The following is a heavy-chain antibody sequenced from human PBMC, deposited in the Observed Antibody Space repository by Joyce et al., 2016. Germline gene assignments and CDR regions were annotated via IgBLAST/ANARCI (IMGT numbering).Heavy chain of an antibody. CDR3: ARERGGGMSAFDI. CDR2: IGTAGDP. D-gene: IGHD3-16*01. Sequence: EVQLVEAGGALVQPGGSLRLSCSASGFTFSAYEIHWVRQTTGKCLEWVSDIGTAGDPYYAGSVKGRFTISRENAKSSLFLQMNSLRAEDTAVYYCARERGGGMSAFDIWGQGTMVTVSS. J-gene: IGHJ3*02. V-gene: IGHV3-13*05. CDR1: GFTFSAYE.